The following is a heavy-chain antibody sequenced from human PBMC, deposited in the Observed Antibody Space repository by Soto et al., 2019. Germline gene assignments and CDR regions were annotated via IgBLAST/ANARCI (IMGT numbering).Heavy chain of an antibody. Sequence: QLHLQESGPGLVKPSETLSLTCTVSGGSISSSSYYWAWIRQPPGKGLEWIGSIYYSGSTYYNPSLKSRVTISRDTSKNQFSLKLSSVTAADTAVYYCARRTNYYDSTGYFYWGQGTLVTVSS. V-gene: IGHV4-39*01. CDR1: GGSISSSSYY. CDR3: ARRTNYYDSTGYFY. CDR2: IYYSGST. D-gene: IGHD3-22*01. J-gene: IGHJ4*02.